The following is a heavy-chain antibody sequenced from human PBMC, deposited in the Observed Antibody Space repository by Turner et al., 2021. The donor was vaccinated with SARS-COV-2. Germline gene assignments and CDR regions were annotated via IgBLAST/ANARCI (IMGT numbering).Heavy chain of an antibody. D-gene: IGHD5-18*01. CDR2: IYYSGSA. CDR1: VGSTSSSSYY. CDR3: ARLMDTAMDYYGTDV. V-gene: IGHV4-39*01. J-gene: IGHJ6*02. Sequence: LQLQESGPGLGKPLETLSLTCTVSVGSTSSSSYYWGWIRQPPRKGLEWIGNIYYSGSAYYNPSLKSRVTISVDPSKNQFSLKLTSVTAADTAVYYCARLMDTAMDYYGTDVWGQGTTVTVSS.